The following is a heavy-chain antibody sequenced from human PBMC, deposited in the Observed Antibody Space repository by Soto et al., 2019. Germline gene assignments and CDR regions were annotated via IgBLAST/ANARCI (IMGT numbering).Heavy chain of an antibody. V-gene: IGHV4-61*08. D-gene: IGHD1-1*01. CDR1: GASLTRGVYY. J-gene: IGHJ4*02. CDR2: IYYRGTT. Sequence: QVQLQESGPRLAKPSESLSLTCSVSGASLTRGVYYWSWVRQPPGRQLEWIGSIYYRGTTNYNPSLTGRATISEDTSTNQLSVTVKSVTAADTAVYFCARANCVRCPFDLWGQGTLVTVSS. CDR3: ARANCVRCPFDL.